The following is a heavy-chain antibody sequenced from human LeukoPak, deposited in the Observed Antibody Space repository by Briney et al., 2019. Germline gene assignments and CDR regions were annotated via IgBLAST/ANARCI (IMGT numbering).Heavy chain of an antibody. J-gene: IGHJ6*02. Sequence: GASVKVSCKASGYSFTDYGIHWVRQAPGQRLEWMGWILPGNGNTKYSQKFQGGVTITTDTSASTAYMDLISLTSQDTAVYYCATLLRLYDLFGMDVWGQGTTVTVSS. D-gene: IGHD3-3*01. CDR2: ILPGNGNT. CDR3: ATLLRLYDLFGMDV. V-gene: IGHV1-3*01. CDR1: GYSFTDYG.